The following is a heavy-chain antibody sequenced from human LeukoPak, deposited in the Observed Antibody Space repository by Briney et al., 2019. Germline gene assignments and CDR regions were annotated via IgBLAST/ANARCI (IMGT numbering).Heavy chain of an antibody. CDR3: VGSSGWLFRY. J-gene: IGHJ4*02. Sequence: PGGSLRLSCAASGFTFSNYAMHWVRQAPGKGLEWVAVISYDGSNKYYADSVKGRFTISRDNSKSSVYLQMNSLRADDTAVHYCVGSSGWLFRYWGQGTLVTVSS. D-gene: IGHD3-22*01. CDR1: GFTFSNYA. CDR2: ISYDGSNK. V-gene: IGHV3-30-3*01.